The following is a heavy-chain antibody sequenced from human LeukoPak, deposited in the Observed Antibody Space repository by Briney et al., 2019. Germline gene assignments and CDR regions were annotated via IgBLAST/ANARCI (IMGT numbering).Heavy chain of an antibody. CDR1: GYTFIDYY. D-gene: IGHD6-19*01. J-gene: IGHJ4*02. CDR3: ATGITRGWSSFDY. Sequence: GASVKVSCKASGYTFIDYYMHWVQQAPGKGLEWVGRVDPEDGDTIYAEKFQGRVTTTADTSTDTAYMELSNPKSEDTAVYYCATGITRGWSSFDYWGLGTRVTVSS. CDR2: VDPEDGDT. V-gene: IGHV1-69-2*01.